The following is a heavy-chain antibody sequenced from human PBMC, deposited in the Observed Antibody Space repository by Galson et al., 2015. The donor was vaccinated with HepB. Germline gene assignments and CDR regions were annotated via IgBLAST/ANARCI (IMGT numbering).Heavy chain of an antibody. J-gene: IGHJ3*02. D-gene: IGHD1-26*01. Sequence: SLRLSCAASEFAFGACTMHWVRQAPGKGVEWVAAITNNGGTKFYADSVRGRVTISRDNSESTVSLQMNNLRVEDTALYYCVRDQIGTFAFDIWGQGTMVTVSS. V-gene: IGHV3-30-3*01. CDR2: ITNNGGTK. CDR3: VRDQIGTFAFDI. CDR1: EFAFGACT.